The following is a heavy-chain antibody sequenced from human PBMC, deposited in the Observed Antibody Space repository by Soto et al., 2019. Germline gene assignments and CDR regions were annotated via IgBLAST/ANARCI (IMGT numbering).Heavy chain of an antibody. J-gene: IGHJ3*01. CDR3: ATWHEREHAYDF. CDR1: GLTVSGKKY. V-gene: IGHV3-53*01. Sequence: DVQLVESGGGLMQPGESLRLSCAASGLTVSGKKYVAWVRQAPGKGLEWVSALYDVDGSFYSDSVKGRFTTSSDSSKTTVYLQTNHLRPADTAVYYCATWHEREHAYDFWGQGTTVTVSS. D-gene: IGHD1-1*01. CDR2: LYDVDGS.